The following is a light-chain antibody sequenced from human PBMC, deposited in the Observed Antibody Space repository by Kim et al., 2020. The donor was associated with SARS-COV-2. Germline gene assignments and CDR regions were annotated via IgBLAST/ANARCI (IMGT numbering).Light chain of an antibody. CDR2: DNN. CDR1: SSNIGAGYH. CDR3: QSYDNSLSAWV. J-gene: IGLJ3*02. V-gene: IGLV1-40*01. Sequence: QSVLTQSPSVSGAPGQRVTISCTGSSSNIGAGYHVHWYQQFPGTPPKLLIYDNNNRPSGVPDRISGSKSGASASLAITGLQAEDEADYYCQSYDNSLSAWVFGGGTQLTVL.